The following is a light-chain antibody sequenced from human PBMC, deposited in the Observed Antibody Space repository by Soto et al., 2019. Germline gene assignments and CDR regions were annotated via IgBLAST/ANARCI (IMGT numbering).Light chain of an antibody. J-gene: IGKJ2*01. Sequence: DIQMSQSPSSLSASVGDTVTITCRASQDISNYLAWYQQKPGKVPTVLIYAASTLQSGVPSRFSGSGSGADFTLTISSLQPDDVATYYCQKYNSAPYTFGQGTKLEVK. V-gene: IGKV1-27*01. CDR1: QDISNY. CDR3: QKYNSAPYT. CDR2: AAS.